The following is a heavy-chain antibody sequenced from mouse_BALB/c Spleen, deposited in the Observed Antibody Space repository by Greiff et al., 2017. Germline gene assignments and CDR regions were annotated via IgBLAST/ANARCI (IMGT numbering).Heavy chain of an antibody. Sequence: QVQLQQSGPGLVAPSQSLSITCTVSGFSLTSYGVHWVRQPPGKGLEWLGVIWAGGSTNYNSALMSRLSISKDNSKSQVFLKMNSLQTDDTAMYYCARHYGNYETWFAYWGQGTLVTVSA. J-gene: IGHJ3*01. CDR1: GFSLTSYG. D-gene: IGHD2-1*01. CDR2: IWAGGST. V-gene: IGHV2-9*02. CDR3: ARHYGNYETWFAY.